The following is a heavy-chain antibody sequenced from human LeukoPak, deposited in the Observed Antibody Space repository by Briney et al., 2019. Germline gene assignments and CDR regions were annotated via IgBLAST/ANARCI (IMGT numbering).Heavy chain of an antibody. CDR3: AEGRLTMIVRTALDY. Sequence: PGGSLRLSCAASGFTFSSYVMSWVRQAPGKGLDWVSAISGSGVSTYYADSVKGRFTISRDNSKNTLYLQMNSLRAEDTAVYYCAEGRLTMIVRTALDYWGQGTLVTVSS. V-gene: IGHV3-23*01. CDR2: ISGSGVST. CDR1: GFTFSSYV. D-gene: IGHD3-22*01. J-gene: IGHJ4*02.